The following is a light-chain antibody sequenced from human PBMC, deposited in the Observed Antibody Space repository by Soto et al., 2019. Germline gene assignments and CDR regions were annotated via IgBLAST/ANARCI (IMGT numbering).Light chain of an antibody. CDR3: QQDGSSPRT. Sequence: ELVLTQSPGTLSLSPGERATLSCRASQSVSSSYLAWYQQKPGQAPRLLIYGASSRATGIPDRFSGSGSVTDFTITISRLEPEDSAVYYCQQDGSSPRTFGQGTKLEIK. J-gene: IGKJ1*01. V-gene: IGKV3-20*01. CDR1: QSVSSSY. CDR2: GAS.